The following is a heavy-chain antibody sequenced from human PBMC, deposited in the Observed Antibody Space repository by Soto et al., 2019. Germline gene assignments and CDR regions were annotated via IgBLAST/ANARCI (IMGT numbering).Heavy chain of an antibody. V-gene: IGHV4-31*03. D-gene: IGHD2-15*01. CDR2: VYHTGAT. CDR1: GDPLSYGSYY. CDR3: AREGHSSWAWLDP. J-gene: IGHJ5*02. Sequence: QVQLQESGPGLVEPSQTLSLVCSVSGDPLSYGSYYWSWVRQSPGKALEWIGFVYHTGATYYHPSLESRVTMAVDMSKNEFSLKLTSVTAADTATYYCAREGHSSWAWLDPWCQGILGTVSS.